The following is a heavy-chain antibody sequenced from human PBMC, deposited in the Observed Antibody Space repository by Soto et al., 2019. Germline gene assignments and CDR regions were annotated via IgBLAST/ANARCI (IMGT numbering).Heavy chain of an antibody. CDR3: AHSRGVVVPAATNFAFDI. Sequence: QITLKESGPTLVKPTQTLTLTCTFSGFSLSTSGVGVGWIRQPPGKALEWLALIYWDDDKRYSPSLKSRLTITKDTSKNQVVLTMTNMDPVDTATYSCAHSRGVVVPAATNFAFDIWGQGTMVTVSS. CDR2: IYWDDDK. V-gene: IGHV2-5*02. J-gene: IGHJ3*02. D-gene: IGHD2-2*01. CDR1: GFSLSTSGVG.